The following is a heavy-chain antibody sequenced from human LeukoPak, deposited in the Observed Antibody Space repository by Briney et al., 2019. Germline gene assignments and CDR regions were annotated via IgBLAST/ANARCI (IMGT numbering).Heavy chain of an antibody. CDR1: GYTFTSYG. Sequence: ASVKVSCKASGYTFTSYGISWVRQAPGQGLEWMGWISAYNGNTNYAQKLQGRVTITRDTSASTAYMELSSLRSEDTAVYYCARDRAVAGTFDYWGQGTLVTVSS. D-gene: IGHD6-19*01. CDR2: ISAYNGNT. V-gene: IGHV1-18*01. CDR3: ARDRAVAGTFDY. J-gene: IGHJ4*02.